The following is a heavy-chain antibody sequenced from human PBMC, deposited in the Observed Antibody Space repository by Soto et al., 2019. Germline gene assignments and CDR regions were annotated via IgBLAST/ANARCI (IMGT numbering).Heavy chain of an antibody. Sequence: GGSLRLSCAASGFTFSSYSMNWVRQAPGKGLEWVSSISSSSSYIYYADSVKGRFTITRDNAKNSLYLQMNSLRAEDTAVYYCARGISGSCCSYYFDYWGQGTLVTVSS. V-gene: IGHV3-21*01. J-gene: IGHJ4*02. CDR1: GFTFSSYS. CDR2: ISSSSSYI. D-gene: IGHD2-15*01. CDR3: ARGISGSCCSYYFDY.